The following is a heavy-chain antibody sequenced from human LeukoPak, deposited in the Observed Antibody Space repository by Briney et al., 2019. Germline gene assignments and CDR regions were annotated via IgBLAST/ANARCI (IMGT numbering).Heavy chain of an antibody. CDR3: AREIVYYGSGKNGAFDI. V-gene: IGHV3-21*01. CDR1: GFTFSSYS. CDR2: ISSSSSYI. Sequence: PGGSLRLSCAASGFTFSSYSMNWVRQAPGKGLEWVSSISSSSSYIYYADSVKGRFTISRDNAKNSLYLQMNSLRAEDTAVYYCAREIVYYGSGKNGAFDIWGQGTMVTVSS. D-gene: IGHD3-10*01. J-gene: IGHJ3*02.